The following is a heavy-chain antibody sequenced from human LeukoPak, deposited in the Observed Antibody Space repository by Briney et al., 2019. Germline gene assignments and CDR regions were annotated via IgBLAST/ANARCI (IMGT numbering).Heavy chain of an antibody. CDR2: LYHSGST. Sequence: SQTLSLTCAVSGGSISSGGYSWSWIRQPPGKGLEWIGYLYHSGSTYYNPSLKSRVTISVDRSKNQFSLKLSSVTAADTAVYYCARSRDYPAFDYWGQGTLVTVSS. J-gene: IGHJ4*02. CDR3: ARSRDYPAFDY. V-gene: IGHV4-30-2*01. CDR1: GGSISSGGYS. D-gene: IGHD2-2*01.